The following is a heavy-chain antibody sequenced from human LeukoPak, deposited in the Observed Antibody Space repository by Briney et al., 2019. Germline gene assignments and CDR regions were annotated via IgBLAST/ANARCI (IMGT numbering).Heavy chain of an antibody. CDR3: ARARIDEYYYDSSGYFPLDY. CDR2: ISSSSSYI. V-gene: IGHV3-21*01. Sequence: PGGSLRLSCAASGFTFSSYSMNWVRQAPGKGLEWVSSISSSSSYIYYADSVKGRFTISRDNAKNSLYLQMNSLRAEDTAAYYCARARIDEYYYDSSGYFPLDYWGQGTLVTVSS. D-gene: IGHD3-22*01. CDR1: GFTFSSYS. J-gene: IGHJ4*02.